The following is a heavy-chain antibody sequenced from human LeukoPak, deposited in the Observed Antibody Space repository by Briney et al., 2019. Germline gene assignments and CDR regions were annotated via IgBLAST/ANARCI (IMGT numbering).Heavy chain of an antibody. D-gene: IGHD1-1*01. J-gene: IGHJ4*02. CDR2: ISHTGVT. V-gene: IGHV4-38-2*02. Sequence: PSETLSLTCSVSGFSISSAYHWGWIRQPPGGRLEWIESISHTGVTYYNPSFKSRLTISLDTSKDQFSLQLTSVTAADTAMYYCARDDTGFEYWGQGIVVTVSS. CDR3: ARDDTGFEY. CDR1: GFSISSAYH.